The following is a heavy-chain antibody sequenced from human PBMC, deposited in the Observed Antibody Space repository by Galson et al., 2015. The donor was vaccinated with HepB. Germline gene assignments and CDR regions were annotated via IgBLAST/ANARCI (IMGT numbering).Heavy chain of an antibody. CDR3: AKDKDYDSSGYYDY. D-gene: IGHD3-22*01. J-gene: IGHJ4*02. Sequence: SLRLSCAASGFTFSSYAMHWVRQAPGRGLEWVSGISWNSGNIDYADSVKGRFTISRDNARNSLHLQMNSLRTEDTALYYCAKDKDYDSSGYYDYWGQGTLVTVSS. V-gene: IGHV3-9*01. CDR1: GFTFSSYA. CDR2: ISWNSGNI.